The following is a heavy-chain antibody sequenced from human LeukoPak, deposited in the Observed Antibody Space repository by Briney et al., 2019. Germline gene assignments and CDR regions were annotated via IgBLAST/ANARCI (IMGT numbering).Heavy chain of an antibody. Sequence: PSETQSLTCSVLRDSIRSSNYYWGWIRQPPGKGLEWIGSIYYSGSTYYNPSLEGRGTMSIDTSNNQFSLKLTSATATDTAVYYCVRLFYYDSSGPPSWGQGTLVTVSS. D-gene: IGHD3-22*01. CDR3: VRLFYYDSSGPPS. J-gene: IGHJ5*02. CDR1: RDSIRSSNYY. V-gene: IGHV4-39*01. CDR2: IYYSGST.